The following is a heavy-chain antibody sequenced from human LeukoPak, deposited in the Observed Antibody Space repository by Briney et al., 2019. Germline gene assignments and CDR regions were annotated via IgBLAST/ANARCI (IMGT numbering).Heavy chain of an antibody. Sequence: GRSLRLSCAASGFTFSSYAMSWVRQAPGKGLEWVSAISGSGGSTYYADSVKGRFTISRDNSKNTLYLQMNSLRAEDTAVYYCAKDSDVGVGGDFQHWGQGTLVTVSS. CDR1: GFTFSSYA. CDR3: AKDSDVGVGGDFQH. V-gene: IGHV3-23*01. CDR2: ISGSGGST. J-gene: IGHJ1*01. D-gene: IGHD1-26*01.